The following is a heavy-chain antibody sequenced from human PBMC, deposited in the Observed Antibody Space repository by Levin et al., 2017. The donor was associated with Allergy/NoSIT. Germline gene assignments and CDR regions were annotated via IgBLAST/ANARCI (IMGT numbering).Heavy chain of an antibody. CDR2: IWYDGSNK. CDR3: ARDGWREDIVVVGYGMDV. D-gene: IGHD2-2*01. V-gene: IGHV3-33*01. CDR1: GFTFSSYG. J-gene: IGHJ6*02. Sequence: GGSLRLSCAASGFTFSSYGMHWVRQAPGKGLEWVAVIWYDGSNKYYADSVKGRFTISRDNSKNTLYLQMNSLRAEDTAVYYCARDGWREDIVVVGYGMDVWGQGTTVTVSS.